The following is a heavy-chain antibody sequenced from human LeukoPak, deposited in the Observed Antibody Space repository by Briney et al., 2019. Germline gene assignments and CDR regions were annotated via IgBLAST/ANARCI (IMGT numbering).Heavy chain of an antibody. D-gene: IGHD3-3*01. V-gene: IGHV4-61*08. CDR1: GGSISSGGYY. CDR2: IYYSGST. J-gene: IGHJ4*02. Sequence: SETLSLTCTVSGGSISSGGYYWSWIRQPPGKGLEWIGYIYYSGSTNYNPSLKSRVTISVDTSKNQFSLKLSSVAAADTAVYYCTRGGSGYPIDYWGQGTLVTVSS. CDR3: TRGGSGYPIDY.